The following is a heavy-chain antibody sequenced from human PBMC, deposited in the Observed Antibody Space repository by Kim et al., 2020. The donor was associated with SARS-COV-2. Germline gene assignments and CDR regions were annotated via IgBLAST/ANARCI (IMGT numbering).Heavy chain of an antibody. CDR1: GFIFSNYE. J-gene: IGHJ6*02. CDR2: ISSSGNTI. CDR3: ARDGGRSSWYLNYYDYYGMDV. Sequence: GGSLRLSCAASGFIFSNYEMNWVRQAPGKGLEWVSYISSSGNTIYYADSVKGRFTISRDNAKNSLYLQMNSLRAEDTAVYYCARDGGRSSWYLNYYDYYGMDVWGQGTTVTVSS. V-gene: IGHV3-48*03. D-gene: IGHD6-13*01.